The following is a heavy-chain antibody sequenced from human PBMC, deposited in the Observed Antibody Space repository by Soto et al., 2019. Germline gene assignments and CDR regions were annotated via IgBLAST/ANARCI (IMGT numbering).Heavy chain of an antibody. V-gene: IGHV5-51*01. Sequence: LKISCRASGYKFTSSWIAWVRQMPGKGLEWMGIIFPSDSDTRYSPSFQGQVTISADRSTSTVFLQWASLKASDNAVYFCARKDKSGYFSWFEPWGQGTLVTVSS. D-gene: IGHD3-22*01. CDR2: IFPSDSDT. CDR3: ARKDKSGYFSWFEP. CDR1: GYKFTSSW. J-gene: IGHJ5*02.